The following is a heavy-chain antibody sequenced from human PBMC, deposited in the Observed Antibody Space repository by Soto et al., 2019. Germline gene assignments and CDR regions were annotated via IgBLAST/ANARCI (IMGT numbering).Heavy chain of an antibody. D-gene: IGHD1-26*01. Sequence: ASVKVSCKASGYTFTSYYMHWVRQAPEQGPEWMGEIGPESGATRYAQKFQGRVTMTRDTSITTVYMELKNLSPDDTAVYYCGRGRSGQIVVFYWGQGTPVTVSS. CDR2: IGPESGAT. CDR3: GRGRSGQIVVFY. V-gene: IGHV1-2*02. J-gene: IGHJ4*02. CDR1: GYTFTSYY.